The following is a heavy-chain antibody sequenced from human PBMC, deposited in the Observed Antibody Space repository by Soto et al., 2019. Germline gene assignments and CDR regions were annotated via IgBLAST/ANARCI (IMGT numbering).Heavy chain of an antibody. CDR2: IYYTGNT. CDR1: GDSRRSSYNY. CDR3: VRVEMYAGECTPNFDR. D-gene: IGHD2-8*01. J-gene: IGHJ4*02. V-gene: IGHV4-39*01. Sequence: SETLYLNGTVSGDSRRSSYNYWGWICQSPGKGLEWIGSIYYTGNTYYNPSLKSRVSISVDMATNEIALRLRAESVADTAVYYCVRVEMYAGECTPNFDRWGQGALVTVSS.